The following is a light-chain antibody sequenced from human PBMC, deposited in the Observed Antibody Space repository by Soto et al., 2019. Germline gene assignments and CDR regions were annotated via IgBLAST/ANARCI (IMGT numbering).Light chain of an antibody. J-gene: IGLJ1*01. V-gene: IGLV2-14*01. CDR2: DVS. Sequence: QSALTQPASVSGSPGQSITISCTGTSSDVGGYNYVSWYQQHPGKAPKLMIYDVSNRPSGVSNRFSGSKSGNTASLTISGLQSEDEADYYFSSYTSSSPLYVFGTWTKRTVL. CDR3: SSYTSSSPLYV. CDR1: SSDVGGYNY.